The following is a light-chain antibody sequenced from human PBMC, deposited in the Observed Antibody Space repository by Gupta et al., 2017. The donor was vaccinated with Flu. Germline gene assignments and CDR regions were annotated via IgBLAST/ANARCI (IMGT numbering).Light chain of an antibody. CDR1: QSVLYSSNNKNY. CDR2: WAS. CDR3: QQYYSTPRT. Sequence: SLGERATINCKSSQSVLYSSNNKNYLAWYQQKPGQPPKLLIYWASTRESGVPDRFSGSGSETDFTLTISSLQAEDVAVYYCQQYYSTPRTFGQGTKVEIK. J-gene: IGKJ1*01. V-gene: IGKV4-1*01.